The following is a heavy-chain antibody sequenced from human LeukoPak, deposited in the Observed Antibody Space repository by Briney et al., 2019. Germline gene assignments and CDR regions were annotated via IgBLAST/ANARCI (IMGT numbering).Heavy chain of an antibody. CDR2: ISSSGSNI. CDR3: AGGRPFDY. J-gene: IGHJ4*02. V-gene: IGHV3-21*01. D-gene: IGHD6-6*01. CDR1: GFTFSIYT. Sequence: GGSLRLSCAVPGFTFSIYTMNWVRQAPGKGLEWVSSISSSGSNIYHADSVKGRYTISRDNAKNSLYLQMNSLRAEDAAVYYCAGGRPFDYWGQGTLVTVSS.